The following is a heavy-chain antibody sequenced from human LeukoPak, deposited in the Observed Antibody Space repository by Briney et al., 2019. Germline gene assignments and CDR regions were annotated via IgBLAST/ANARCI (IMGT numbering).Heavy chain of an antibody. D-gene: IGHD3-10*01. CDR3: AREKVRGVRNWFDP. CDR2: IYYSGST. V-gene: IGHV4-30-4*01. Sequence: SQTLSLTCTVSGGSISSGDYYWSWIRQAPGKGLEWIGYIYYSGSTYYNPSLKSRVTISVDTSKNQFSLKLSSVTAADTAVYYCAREKVRGVRNWFDPWGQGTLVTVSS. J-gene: IGHJ5*02. CDR1: GGSISSGDYY.